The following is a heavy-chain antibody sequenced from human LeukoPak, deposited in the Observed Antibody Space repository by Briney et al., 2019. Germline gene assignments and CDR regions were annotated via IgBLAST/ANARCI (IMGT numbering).Heavy chain of an antibody. J-gene: IGHJ4*02. CDR2: ISGSGGST. Sequence: WGSLRLSCAASGFTFSSYAMSWVRQAPGKGLEWVSAISGSGGSTYYADSVKGRFTISRDNSKNTLYLQMNSLRAEDTAVYYCARDVGYYGILTGSIDYWGQGTLVTVSS. CDR3: ARDVGYYGILTGSIDY. D-gene: IGHD3-9*01. V-gene: IGHV3-23*01. CDR1: GFTFSSYA.